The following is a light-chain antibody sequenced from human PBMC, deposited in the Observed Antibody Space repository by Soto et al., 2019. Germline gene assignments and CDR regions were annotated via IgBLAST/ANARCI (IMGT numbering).Light chain of an antibody. Sequence: QSVLTQPPSVSAAPGQRVTISCSGSSSNIGNNYVSWYQHLPGTAPKLLIYDNNKRPSGIPDRFSGSKSSTSATLGITGLQTGDEADYYCGSWDYSLSTGVFGGGTQLTV. CDR2: DNN. J-gene: IGLJ2*01. CDR1: SSNIGNNY. CDR3: GSWDYSLSTGV. V-gene: IGLV1-51*01.